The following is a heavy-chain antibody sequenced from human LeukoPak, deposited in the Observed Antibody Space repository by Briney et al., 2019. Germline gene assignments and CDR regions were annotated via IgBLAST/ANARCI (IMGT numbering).Heavy chain of an antibody. V-gene: IGHV1-69*06. CDR3: ARDLGGGPYGDYPSFAY. CDR1: VGTFSRYA. D-gene: IGHD4-17*01. Sequence: ASVKVSCKASVGTFSRYAISWVRQAPGQGLEWMGRIIPIFGTANYAQKFQGRVTITADKSTSTAYMELSSLRSEDTAVYYCARDLGGGPYGDYPSFAYWSQGTLVTVSS. J-gene: IGHJ4*02. CDR2: IIPIFGTA.